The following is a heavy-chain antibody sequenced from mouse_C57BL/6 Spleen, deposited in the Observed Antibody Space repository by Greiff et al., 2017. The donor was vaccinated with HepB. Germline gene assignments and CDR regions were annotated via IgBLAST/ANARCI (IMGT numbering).Heavy chain of an antibody. D-gene: IGHD1-1*01. CDR3: ARSDYGSSYDYAMDY. CDR1: GYTFTSYG. J-gene: IGHJ4*01. CDR2: IYPRSGNT. V-gene: IGHV1-81*01. Sequence: QVQLKQSGAELARPGASVKLSCKASGYTFTSYGISWVKQSTGQGLEWIGEIYPRSGNTYYNEKFKGKATLTADKSSSTAYMELRSLTSEDSAVYFCARSDYGSSYDYAMDYWGQGTSVTVSS.